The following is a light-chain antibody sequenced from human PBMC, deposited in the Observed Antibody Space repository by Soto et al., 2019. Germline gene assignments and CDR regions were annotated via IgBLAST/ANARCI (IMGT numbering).Light chain of an antibody. CDR3: PKYNRAPPT. V-gene: IGKV1-27*01. J-gene: IGKJ2*01. CDR2: ASS. CDR1: QVISNY. Sequence: DIQMTQSPSSLSASVGDRVTITCRASQVISNYLAWYQQKPGKVPKLLIYASSTLQSGVPSRFSGSGSGTDFTLTISSLQPEYVTPYSCPKYNRAPPTLGQGTKLEIK.